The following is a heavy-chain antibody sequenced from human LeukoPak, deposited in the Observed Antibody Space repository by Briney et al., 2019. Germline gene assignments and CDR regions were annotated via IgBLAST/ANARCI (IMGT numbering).Heavy chain of an antibody. CDR1: GLIFSGSA. CDR3: TSQAGYSSSWET. V-gene: IGHV3-73*01. D-gene: IGHD6-13*01. CDR2: LRSKANNYAT. J-gene: IGHJ5*02. Sequence: GGSLRLSCTASGLIFSGSAMHWVRQAPGKGLEWVGRLRSKANNYATGYATSVIGRLTISRDDSKNTRYLEMNSLKIEDTGVYFCTSQAGYSSSWETWGQGTLVTVSS.